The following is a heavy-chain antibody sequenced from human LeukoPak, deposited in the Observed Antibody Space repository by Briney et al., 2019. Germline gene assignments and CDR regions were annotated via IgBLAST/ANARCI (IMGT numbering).Heavy chain of an antibody. CDR2: IYYSGST. J-gene: IGHJ4*02. Sequence: SETLSLTCTVSGGSISSGSYYWGWIRQPPGKGLEWIGSIYYSGSTYYNPSLKSRVTISVDTSKNQFSLKLSSVTAADTAVYYCARHGSDKTFDYWGQGTLVTVSS. V-gene: IGHV4-39*01. CDR1: GGSISSGSYY. CDR3: ARHGSDKTFDY. D-gene: IGHD6-19*01.